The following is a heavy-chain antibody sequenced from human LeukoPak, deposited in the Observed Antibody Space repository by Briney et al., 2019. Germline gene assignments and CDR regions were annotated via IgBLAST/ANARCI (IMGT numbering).Heavy chain of an antibody. CDR3: SRGQGCAY. J-gene: IGHJ4*02. CDR2: MNQDGSEQ. CDR1: GFDFDNYW. D-gene: IGHD2-8*01. V-gene: IGHV3-7*04. Sequence: GGSLRPSCAASGFDFDNYWMTWVRQAPGKGLEWVANMNQDGSEQYYVDSVKGRFTISRDNGKKSLYLQMNSLRAEDTAVYYCSRGQGCAYWGQGTLVTVSS.